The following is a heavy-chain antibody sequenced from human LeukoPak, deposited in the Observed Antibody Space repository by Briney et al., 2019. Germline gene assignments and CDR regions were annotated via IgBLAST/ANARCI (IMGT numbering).Heavy chain of an antibody. CDR2: INHSGST. CDR3: ARGPLRFMD. D-gene: IGHD3-3*01. V-gene: IGHV4-34*01. Sequence: SETLSLTCAVYGGSFSGYYWSWIRQPPGKGLEWIGEINHSGSTNYNPSLKSRVTISVDTSKNQFSLKLSSVTAADTAVYYCARGPLRFMDWGQGTLVTVSS. CDR1: GGSFSGYY. J-gene: IGHJ4*02.